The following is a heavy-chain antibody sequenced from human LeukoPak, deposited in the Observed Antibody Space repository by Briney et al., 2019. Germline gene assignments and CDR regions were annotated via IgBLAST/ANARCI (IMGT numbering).Heavy chain of an antibody. CDR1: GYTFTTYG. CDR3: ARDGGQQWLTNYYSYGMDV. Sequence: ASVKVSCRASGYTFTTYGINWVRQAPGQGPEWMGWIKTYNGDTNSAQNLQDRIIMTTDTSTGTAYMELRSLRSDDTAVYYCARDGGQQWLTNYYSYGMDVWGQGTTVTVSS. CDR2: IKTYNGDT. D-gene: IGHD6-19*01. V-gene: IGHV1-18*01. J-gene: IGHJ6*02.